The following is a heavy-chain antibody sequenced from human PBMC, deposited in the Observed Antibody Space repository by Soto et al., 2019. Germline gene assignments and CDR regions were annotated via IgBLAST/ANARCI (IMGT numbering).Heavy chain of an antibody. D-gene: IGHD6-19*01. Sequence: LRLSCAASGFSFGSYALSWVRQAPGMGLEWVAIISGSGYSTVYAGSVKGRFTTSRDKSRSTLFLQMNSLGVDDTAVYYCAKDPQSSGWYGNDYWGQGALVTVSS. V-gene: IGHV3-23*01. CDR2: ISGSGYST. CDR1: GFSFGSYA. J-gene: IGHJ4*02. CDR3: AKDPQSSGWYGNDY.